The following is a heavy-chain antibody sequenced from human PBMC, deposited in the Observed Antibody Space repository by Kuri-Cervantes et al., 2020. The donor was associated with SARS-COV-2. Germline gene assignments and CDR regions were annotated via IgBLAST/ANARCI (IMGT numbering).Heavy chain of an antibody. CDR3: ARDYGGNYWYFDL. D-gene: IGHD4-23*01. CDR1: GGSISSYY. J-gene: IGHJ2*01. V-gene: IGHV4-4*07. CDR2: IYTSGST. Sequence: ESLKISCTVSGGSISSYYWSWIRQPPGKGLEWIGRIYTSGSTNYNPSLKSRVTMSVDTSKNQFSLKLSSVTAADTAVYYCARDYGGNYWYFDLWGRGTLVTVSS.